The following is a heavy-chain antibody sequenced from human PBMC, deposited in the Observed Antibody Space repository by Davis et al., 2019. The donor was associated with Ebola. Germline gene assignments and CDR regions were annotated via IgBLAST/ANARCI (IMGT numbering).Heavy chain of an antibody. CDR3: AKVWWELLLAFAFDI. CDR2: ISPDGSDK. V-gene: IGHV3-30*18. Sequence: GESLKISCAASGISFSNYGMFWVRQAPGKVMEWVAVISPDGSDKNYADSGRGRFTITRDNSKNTLYLQMNSLRAEDTAVYYCAKVWWELLLAFAFDIWGQGTMVTVSS. D-gene: IGHD1-26*01. J-gene: IGHJ3*02. CDR1: GISFSNYG.